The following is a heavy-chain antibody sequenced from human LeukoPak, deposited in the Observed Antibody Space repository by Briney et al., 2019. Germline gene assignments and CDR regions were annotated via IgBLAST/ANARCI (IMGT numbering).Heavy chain of an antibody. CDR2: FDPEDGET. V-gene: IGHV1-24*01. Sequence: ASVKISCKVSGYTLTELSMHWVRQAPGKGLEWMGGFDPEDGETIYAQKFQGRVTMTEDTSTDTAYMELSSLRSEDTAVYYCATGRPAYYDSSGYYDYWGQGTLVTVSS. CDR3: ATGRPAYYDSSGYYDY. CDR1: GYTLTELS. D-gene: IGHD3-22*01. J-gene: IGHJ4*02.